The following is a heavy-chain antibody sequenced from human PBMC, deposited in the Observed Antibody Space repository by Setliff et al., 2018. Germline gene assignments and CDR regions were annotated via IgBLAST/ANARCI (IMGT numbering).Heavy chain of an antibody. CDR2: IYHSGSA. CDR3: ARDGGNGYGVDAYAGGGFDI. D-gene: IGHD5-18*01. V-gene: IGHV4-38-2*02. J-gene: IGHJ3*02. CDR1: GYSISSDHY. Sequence: PSETLSLTCAVSGYSISSDHYWGWIRQPPGKGLEWIGSIYHSGSAYYNPSLKSRVTISVDTSKNQFSLKLSSETAADRAVYYCARDGGNGYGVDAYAGGGFDIWGQGTMVTVSS.